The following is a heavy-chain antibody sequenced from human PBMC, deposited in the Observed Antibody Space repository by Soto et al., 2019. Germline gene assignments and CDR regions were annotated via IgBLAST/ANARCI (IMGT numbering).Heavy chain of an antibody. CDR1: GGSISSGSYY. CDR2: MYHGGTT. D-gene: IGHD3-3*01. J-gene: IGHJ5*02. Sequence: PSETLSLTCSVSGGSISSGSYYWGWIRQTPGRGLEWIASMYHGGTTYSNPSLKSRVTMSVDTSKNQFSLRLSSVTAADTAIYYCATRITVFGLLIPPFDPWGQGTQVTVSS. V-gene: IGHV4-39*07. CDR3: ATRITVFGLLIPPFDP.